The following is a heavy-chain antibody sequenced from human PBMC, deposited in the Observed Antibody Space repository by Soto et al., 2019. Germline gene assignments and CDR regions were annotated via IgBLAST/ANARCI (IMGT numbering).Heavy chain of an antibody. CDR1: GYTFTGCY. CDR2: INPNSGGT. J-gene: IGHJ4*02. CDR3: ARVTTVVVVAALDY. D-gene: IGHD2-15*01. V-gene: IGHV1-2*02. Sequence: ASVKVSCKASGYTFTGCYMHWVRQAPGQGLEWMGWINPNSGGTNYAQKFQGRVTMTRDTSISTAYMELSRLRSDDTAVYYCARVTTVVVVAALDYWGQGTLVTVSS.